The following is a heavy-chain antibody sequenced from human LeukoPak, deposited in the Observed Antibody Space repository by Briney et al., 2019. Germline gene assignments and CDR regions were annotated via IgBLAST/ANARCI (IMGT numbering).Heavy chain of an antibody. Sequence: QPGRSLRLSCAASGFTFSCYGTHWVRQAPERGRGWVAVILYDGSNKYYADSVKGRFTISRDNSKNTLYLQMNSLRAEDTAVYYCAKPPRTYYYDSSGPGKWGQGTMVTVSS. J-gene: IGHJ3*01. CDR1: GFTFSCYG. CDR3: AKPPRTYYYDSSGPGK. D-gene: IGHD3-22*01. CDR2: ILYDGSNK. V-gene: IGHV3-30*18.